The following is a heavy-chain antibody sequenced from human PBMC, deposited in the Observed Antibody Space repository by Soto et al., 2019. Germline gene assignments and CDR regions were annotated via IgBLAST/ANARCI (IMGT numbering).Heavy chain of an antibody. CDR2: IRSKVYGGTT. CDR1: GFTLGEYA. V-gene: IGHV3-49*03. J-gene: IGHJ6*02. D-gene: IGHD3-3*01. CDR3: TSTIFVVVIPRGYHYGMHV. Sequence: PGGSLRLSCVASGFTLGEYAMSWFRQAPGKGLEWVGFIRSKVYGGTTEYAASVKGRFTISRDDSISIAYLQMNSLKTEDTAVYYCTSTIFVVVIPRGYHYGMHVSGQATTVTVSS.